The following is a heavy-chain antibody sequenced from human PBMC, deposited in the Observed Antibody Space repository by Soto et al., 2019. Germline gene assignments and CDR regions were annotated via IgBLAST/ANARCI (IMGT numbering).Heavy chain of an antibody. CDR1: GYTFTSYA. D-gene: IGHD2-2*01. Sequence: GASVEVSCKXSGYTFTSYAMHWVRQAPGQRLEWMGWINAGNGNTKYSQKFQGRVTITRDTSASTAYMELSSLRSEDTAVYYCARVGTSSLRYGMDVWGQGTTVTVSS. V-gene: IGHV1-3*01. CDR2: INAGNGNT. J-gene: IGHJ6*02. CDR3: ARVGTSSLRYGMDV.